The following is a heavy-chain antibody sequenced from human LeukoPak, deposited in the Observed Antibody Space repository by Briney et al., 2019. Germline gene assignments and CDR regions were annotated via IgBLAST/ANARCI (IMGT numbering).Heavy chain of an antibody. CDR2: ISGSGGST. CDR1: GFTFTSYA. D-gene: IGHD6-13*01. V-gene: IGHV3-23*01. Sequence: PGGSLRLSCAASGFTFTSYAMSWVSQAPGKGLEWVSAISGSGGSTYYADSVKGRFTISRDNSKNTLYLQMNSLRAEDTAVYYCAKPRPSYSSSWYDHWGQGTLVTVSS. J-gene: IGHJ5*02. CDR3: AKPRPSYSSSWYDH.